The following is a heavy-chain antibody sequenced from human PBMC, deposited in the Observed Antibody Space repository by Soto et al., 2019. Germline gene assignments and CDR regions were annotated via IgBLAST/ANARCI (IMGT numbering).Heavy chain of an antibody. J-gene: IGHJ6*01. D-gene: IGHD3-3*02. V-gene: IGHV1-69*05. CDR2: IMPVFSTP. CDR1: GGTFRTSA. CDR3: ARDKDRQQLGGNYYYIMDV. Sequence: QVQLVQSGAEVKKPGSSVKVSCKTSGGTFRTSAISWVRQAPGQGLEWMGGIMPVFSTPDYAQKFQGRVTXTXDEXTGTAYMELSSLRSEDTAVYYCARDKDRQQLGGNYYYIMDVWGQGTTVTVSS.